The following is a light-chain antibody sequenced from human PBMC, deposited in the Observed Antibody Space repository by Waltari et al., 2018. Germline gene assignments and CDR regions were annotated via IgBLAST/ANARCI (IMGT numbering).Light chain of an antibody. V-gene: IGKV3-20*01. CDR3: QQYGSSPRT. CDR1: QSFSSSY. Sequence: EIVLTQSPGTLSLSPGERATLPCRASQSFSSSYLAWYQQKPGQAPRLLIYGASSRATGIPDRFSGSGSGTDFTLTISRLEPEDFAVYYCQQYGSSPRTFGQGTKVEIK. J-gene: IGKJ1*01. CDR2: GAS.